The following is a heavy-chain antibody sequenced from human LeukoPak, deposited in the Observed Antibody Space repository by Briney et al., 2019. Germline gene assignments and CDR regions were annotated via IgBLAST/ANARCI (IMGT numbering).Heavy chain of an antibody. Sequence: VASVKVSCKASGYTFTSYYMHWVRQAPGQGLEWMGIINPSGGSTSYAQKFQGRVTMTRDTSTSTVYMELSSLRSEDTAVYYCATGTSSTTNWNWFDPWGQGTLVTVSS. CDR1: GYTFTSYY. CDR2: INPSGGST. V-gene: IGHV1-46*01. D-gene: IGHD2-2*01. J-gene: IGHJ5*02. CDR3: ATGTSSTTNWNWFDP.